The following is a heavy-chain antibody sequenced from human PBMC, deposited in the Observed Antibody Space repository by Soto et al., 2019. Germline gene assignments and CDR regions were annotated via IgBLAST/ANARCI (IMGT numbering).Heavy chain of an antibody. D-gene: IGHD7-27*01. V-gene: IGHV4-61*03. CDR1: GDSVTSGSYY. Sequence: KTSETLSLTCIVSGDSVTSGSYYWTWLRQPPGEGLEWIGYISYTGRTKYNPSLQSRVTISVDTSKNDFSLNLSSVTAADTAVYFCAREWGLLPYYVMNVWGHGTAVTVSS. CDR3: AREWGLLPYYVMNV. CDR2: ISYTGRT. J-gene: IGHJ6*02.